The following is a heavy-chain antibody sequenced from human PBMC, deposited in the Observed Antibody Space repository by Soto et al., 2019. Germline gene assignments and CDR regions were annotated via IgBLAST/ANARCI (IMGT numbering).Heavy chain of an antibody. CDR3: ARDGDSGPPGYYYYYYGMAV. Sequence: EVQLVESGGGLVKPGGSLRLSCAASGFTFSSYSMNWVRQAPGKGLEWVSSISSSSSYLYYADSVKGRFTISRDNAKNSLYLQMNSLIAEDTAVYYCARDGDSGPPGYYYYYYGMAVWGQGTTVTVSS. CDR1: GFTFSSYS. D-gene: IGHD5-12*01. CDR2: ISSSSSYL. V-gene: IGHV3-21*01. J-gene: IGHJ6*02.